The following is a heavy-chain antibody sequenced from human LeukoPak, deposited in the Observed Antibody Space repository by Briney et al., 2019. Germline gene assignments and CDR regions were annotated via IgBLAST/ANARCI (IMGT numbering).Heavy chain of an antibody. J-gene: IGHJ3*01. CDR1: GGSFSGYY. Sequence: PSETLSLTCAVYGGSFSGYYWSWVRQPPGKGLEWIGFVYYTGCTNYSPSLKSRVTISVDTSKNQFSLKLRSVTAADTAVYYCARISSSNWYNERGAFDVWGQGTMVTVSS. V-gene: IGHV4-59*01. D-gene: IGHD6-13*01. CDR2: VYYTGCT. CDR3: ARISSSNWYNERGAFDV.